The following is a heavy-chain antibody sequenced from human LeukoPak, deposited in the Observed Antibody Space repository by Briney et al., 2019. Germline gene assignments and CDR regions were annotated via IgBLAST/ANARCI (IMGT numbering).Heavy chain of an antibody. D-gene: IGHD3-10*01. CDR1: GFTFSDYY. J-gene: IGHJ5*02. V-gene: IGHV3-23*01. CDR2: IGSSGVNT. CDR3: AKGRNSGSYFGIDP. Sequence: GGSLRLSCAASGFTFSDYYMSWIRQAPGKGLEWVSGIGSSGVNTDYATSVKGRFTISRDNTKSTLHLLMNSLRVEDTATYYCAKGRNSGSYFGIDPWGQGTPVSVSS.